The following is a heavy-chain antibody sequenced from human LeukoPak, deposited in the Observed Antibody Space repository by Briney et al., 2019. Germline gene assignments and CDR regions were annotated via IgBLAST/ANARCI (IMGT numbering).Heavy chain of an antibody. J-gene: IGHJ3*02. V-gene: IGHV1-2*02. CDR3: ARAVSGTLGGAFDI. D-gene: IGHD1-7*01. Sequence: ASVKVSCKASGYTFIDYFIHWVRQTPGQGLEWMGLINANSGITRYAEKFQDRVTMTRDTAAYMELASLRYDDTAVYYCARAVSGTLGGAFDISSQGTAVTVSS. CDR2: INANSGIT. CDR1: GYTFIDYF.